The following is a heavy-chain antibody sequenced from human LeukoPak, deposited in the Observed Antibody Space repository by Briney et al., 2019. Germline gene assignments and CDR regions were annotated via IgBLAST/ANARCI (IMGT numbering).Heavy chain of an antibody. CDR3: ARDIWPFSSSSGPNAFDI. Sequence: ASVTVSFKASGYTFTSYDINWVRQAPGQGLEWMGWMNPNSGNTGYAQKFQGRVTMTRDTSISTAYMELSRLRSDDTAVYYCARDIWPFSSSSGPNAFDIWGQGTMVTVSS. V-gene: IGHV1-8*01. D-gene: IGHD6-6*01. J-gene: IGHJ3*02. CDR1: GYTFTSYD. CDR2: MNPNSGNT.